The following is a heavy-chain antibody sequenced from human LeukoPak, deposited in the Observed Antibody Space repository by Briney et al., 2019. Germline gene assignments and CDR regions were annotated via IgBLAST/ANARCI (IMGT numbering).Heavy chain of an antibody. J-gene: IGHJ4*02. D-gene: IGHD6-19*01. CDR2: ISGSGLRT. Sequence: PGGSLRLSCAASGFIFSNYAMAWVRQTPGKGLERVSAISGSGLRTNYADSARGRFTISRDNSKNTVDLQVDSLRAEDTAIYYCARGWMVKYYLDYWGQGTLLTVSS. CDR3: ARGWMVKYYLDY. V-gene: IGHV3-23*01. CDR1: GFIFSNYA.